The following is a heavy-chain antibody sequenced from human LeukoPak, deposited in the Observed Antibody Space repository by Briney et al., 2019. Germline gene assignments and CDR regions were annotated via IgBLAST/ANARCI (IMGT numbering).Heavy chain of an antibody. CDR1: GGSFSGYY. V-gene: IGHV4-34*01. D-gene: IGHD2-15*01. J-gene: IGHJ5*02. CDR3: TRGLRLGYCSGGSCYYWFDP. CDR2: INHSGST. Sequence: SETLSLTCAVYGGSFSGYYWSWIRQPPGKGLEWVGEINHSGSTNYNPSLQSRVTISADTSKNQFSLNLRSVIAADTAVYYCTRGLRLGYCSGGSCYYWFDPWGQGTRVTVSS.